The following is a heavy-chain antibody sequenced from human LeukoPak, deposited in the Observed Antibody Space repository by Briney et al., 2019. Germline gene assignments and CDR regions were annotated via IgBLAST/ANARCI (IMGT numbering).Heavy chain of an antibody. CDR3: AREGLMHSSGWYSDY. V-gene: IGHV1-18*01. J-gene: IGHJ4*02. D-gene: IGHD6-19*01. Sequence: ASVKVSCKASGYTFTSYGISWVRQAPGQGFEWMGWISAYNGNTNYAQKLQGRVTMTTDTSTSTAYMELRSLRSDDTAVYYCAREGLMHSSGWYSDYWGQGTLVTVSS. CDR1: GYTFTSYG. CDR2: ISAYNGNT.